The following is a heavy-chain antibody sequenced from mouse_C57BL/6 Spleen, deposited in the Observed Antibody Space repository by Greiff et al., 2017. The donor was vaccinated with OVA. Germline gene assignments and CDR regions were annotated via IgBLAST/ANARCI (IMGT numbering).Heavy chain of an antibody. CDR2: INPNNGGT. J-gene: IGHJ2*01. Sequence: EVQLVESGPELVKPGASVKIPCKASGYTFTDYNMDWVKQSHGKSLEWSGDINPNNGGTIYNQKFKGKATLTVDKSSSTAYMELRSLTSEDTAVYYCARLTGGRGLLGFDYWGQGTTLTVSS. CDR1: GYTFTDYN. D-gene: IGHD2-3*01. V-gene: IGHV1-18*01. CDR3: ARLTGGRGLLGFDY.